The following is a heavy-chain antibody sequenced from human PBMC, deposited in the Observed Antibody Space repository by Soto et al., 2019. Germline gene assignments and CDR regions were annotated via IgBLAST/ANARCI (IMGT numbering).Heavy chain of an antibody. CDR1: GYTFTSYG. D-gene: IGHD3-10*01. V-gene: IGHV1-18*01. CDR3: ASNYLYYYGSGNTNYYGMDV. Sequence: QVQLVQSGAAVKKPGASVKVSCKASGYTFTSYGISWVRQAPGQGLEWMGWISAYNGNTNYAQKLQGRVTMTTDTSTSTAYMELRSLRSDDTAVYYCASNYLYYYGSGNTNYYGMDVWGQGTTVTVSS. CDR2: ISAYNGNT. J-gene: IGHJ6*02.